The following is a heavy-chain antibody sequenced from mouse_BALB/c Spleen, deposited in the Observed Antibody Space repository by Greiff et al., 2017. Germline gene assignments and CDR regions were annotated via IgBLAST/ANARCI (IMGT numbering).Heavy chain of an antibody. CDR1: GFTFSSYG. J-gene: IGHJ4*01. Sequence: EVQLVESGGDLVKPGGSLKLSCAASGFTFSSYGMSWVRQTPDKRLEWVATISSGGSYTYYPASVKGRFTISRDNAKNTLYLQMSSLKSEDTAMYYCARQDGTAMDYWGQGTSVTVSS. V-gene: IGHV5-6*01. D-gene: IGHD2-1*01. CDR3: ARQDGTAMDY. CDR2: ISSGGSYT.